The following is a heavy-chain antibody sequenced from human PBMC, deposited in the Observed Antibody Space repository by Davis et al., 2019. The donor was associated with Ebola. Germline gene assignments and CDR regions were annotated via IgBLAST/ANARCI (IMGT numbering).Heavy chain of an antibody. J-gene: IGHJ5*02. CDR2: IAAYNFKT. V-gene: IGHV1-18*01. Sequence: ASVKVSCKASGYTFTSYGIHWMRQAPGQGLEWMGWIAAYNFKTHYAQKFQDRATMTIDPYTSTAYMELSSLRSEDTAVYYCARGYYGGLSHNWFDPWGQGTLVTVSS. CDR1: GYTFTSYG. CDR3: ARGYYGGLSHNWFDP. D-gene: IGHD3-10*01.